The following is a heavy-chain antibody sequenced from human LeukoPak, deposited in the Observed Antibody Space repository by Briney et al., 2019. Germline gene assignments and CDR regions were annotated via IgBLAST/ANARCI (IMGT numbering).Heavy chain of an antibody. V-gene: IGHV1-2*02. CDR1: GYTFTGYY. Sequence: ASVKVSCKASGYTFTGYYMHWVRQAPGQGLEWMGWINPNSGGTNYAQKFQGRVTMTRDTSIGTAYMELSRLRSDDTAVYYCARDFGEAGDEDYFDYWGQGTLVTVSS. D-gene: IGHD3-10*01. CDR3: ARDFGEAGDEDYFDY. CDR2: INPNSGGT. J-gene: IGHJ4*02.